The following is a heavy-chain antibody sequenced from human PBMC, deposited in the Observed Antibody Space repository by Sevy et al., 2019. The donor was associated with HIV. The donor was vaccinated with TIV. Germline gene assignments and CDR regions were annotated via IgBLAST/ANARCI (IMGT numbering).Heavy chain of an antibody. D-gene: IGHD3-9*01. CDR3: ARDPDICAGYRSHYFDY. Sequence: GGSLRLSCAASGFSFSKYWMSWVRQAPGKGLEWVANIKEDGSQKNYLESVKGRVPRSRDNANKLLYLQMNNLRADVTVVYYCARDPDICAGYRSHYFDYWGQGTLVTVS. J-gene: IGHJ4*02. CDR1: GFSFSKYW. CDR2: IKEDGSQK. V-gene: IGHV3-7*01.